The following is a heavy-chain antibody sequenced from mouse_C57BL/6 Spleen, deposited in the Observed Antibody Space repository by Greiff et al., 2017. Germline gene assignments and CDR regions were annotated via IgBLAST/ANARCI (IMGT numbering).Heavy chain of an antibody. V-gene: IGHV5-6*01. CDR2: ISSGGSYT. Sequence: EVMLVESGGDLVKPGGSLKLSCAASGFTFSSYGMSWVRQTPDKRLEWVATISSGGSYTYYPDSVKGRFTISRDNAKNTLYLQMSSLKSEDTAMYYCARHESNHRYFDVWGTGTTVTVSS. CDR3: ARHESNHRYFDV. J-gene: IGHJ1*03. D-gene: IGHD2-5*01. CDR1: GFTFSSYG.